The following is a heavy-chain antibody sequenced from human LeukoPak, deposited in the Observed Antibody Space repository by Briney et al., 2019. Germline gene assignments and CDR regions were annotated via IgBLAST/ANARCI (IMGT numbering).Heavy chain of an antibody. Sequence: GGSLRLSCAVSGFTFSNSGVHWVRQAPGKGLEGVAFIRYDGSIKYYADSVKGRFTISRDTSKNTLYLQMNSLRAEDTAVYYCAALRIRPDDAFDIWGQGTMVAVSS. CDR3: AALRIRPDDAFDI. CDR1: GFTFSNSG. J-gene: IGHJ3*02. D-gene: IGHD2-15*01. V-gene: IGHV3-30*02. CDR2: IRYDGSIK.